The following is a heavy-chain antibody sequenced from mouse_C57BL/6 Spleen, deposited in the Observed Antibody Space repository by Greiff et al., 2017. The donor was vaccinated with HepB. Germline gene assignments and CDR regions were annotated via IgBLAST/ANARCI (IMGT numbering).Heavy chain of an antibody. CDR3: ARSGPMDYDYDVFAY. J-gene: IGHJ3*01. Sequence: QVQLQQPGAELVKPGASVKLSCKASGYTFTSYWMHWVKQRPGLGLEWIGRIDPNSGGTKYNEKFKSKATLTVDKPSSTAYMQLSSLTSEDSAVYDCARSGPMDYDYDVFAYWGQGTLVTVSA. D-gene: IGHD2-4*01. CDR1: GYTFTSYW. V-gene: IGHV1-72*01. CDR2: IDPNSGGT.